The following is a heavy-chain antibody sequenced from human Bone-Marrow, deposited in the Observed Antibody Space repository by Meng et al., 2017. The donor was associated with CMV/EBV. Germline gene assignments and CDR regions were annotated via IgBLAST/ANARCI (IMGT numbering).Heavy chain of an antibody. CDR2: ISYDGSNK. Sequence: GESLKISCAASGSTFSSYGMHWVRQAPGKGLEWVAVISYDGSNKYYADSVKGRFTISRDTSKNTLYLQMNSLRAEDTAVYYCARADRRGYCSSMSCYGNWFDPWGQGILVTVSS. J-gene: IGHJ5*01. CDR3: ARADRRGYCSSMSCYGNWFDP. CDR1: GSTFSSYG. D-gene: IGHD2-2*01. V-gene: IGHV3-30*19.